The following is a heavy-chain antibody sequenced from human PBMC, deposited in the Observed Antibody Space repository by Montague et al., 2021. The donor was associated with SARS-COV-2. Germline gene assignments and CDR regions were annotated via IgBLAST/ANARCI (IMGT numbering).Heavy chain of an antibody. CDR2: TYDSRST. D-gene: IGHD4-17*01. Sequence: SETLSLTCTVSGGSISTSSYYWGWIRQPPGKGLDWIGSTYDSRSTYYNPSLKSRVTISVDTSKNQFTLKLSSVTAADTAVYYCAMRGGALDAFDIWGQGTMVTVSS. V-gene: IGHV4-39*01. CDR1: GGSISTSSYY. CDR3: AMRGGALDAFDI. J-gene: IGHJ3*02.